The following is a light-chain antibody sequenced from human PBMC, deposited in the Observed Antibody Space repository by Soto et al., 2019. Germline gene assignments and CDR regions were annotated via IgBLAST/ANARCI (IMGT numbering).Light chain of an antibody. CDR3: QERTGWPPWT. J-gene: IGKJ1*01. Sequence: EIVLTQSPATLSLSPGGRATLSCRASQSVSLSLAWYQQKPGQAPRLLIYDASKRASGFPARFSGSGSGTDFTLTISSLEPEDFAVYYCQERTGWPPWTFGQGTKVKIE. CDR1: QSVSLS. CDR2: DAS. V-gene: IGKV3-11*01.